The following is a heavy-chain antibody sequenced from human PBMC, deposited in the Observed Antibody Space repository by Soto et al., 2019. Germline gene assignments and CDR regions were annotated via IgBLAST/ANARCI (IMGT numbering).Heavy chain of an antibody. CDR3: ARAYSSSWYTDYFDS. CDR1: GFTFSSYS. CDR2: ISSSSSYI. D-gene: IGHD6-13*01. V-gene: IGHV3-21*01. J-gene: IGHJ4*02. Sequence: EVQLVESGGGLVKPGGSLRLSCAASGFTFSSYSMNWVRQAPGKGLEWVSSISSSSSYIYYADSVKGRFTISRDNAKNSLYLQMSSLRAEDTAVYYCARAYSSSWYTDYFDSWGQGTLVTVSS.